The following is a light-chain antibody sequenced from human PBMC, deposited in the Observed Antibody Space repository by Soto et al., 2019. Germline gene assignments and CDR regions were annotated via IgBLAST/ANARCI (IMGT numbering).Light chain of an antibody. V-gene: IGKV1-5*03. Sequence: DIQMTQSPSTLSASVGDRVTITCRASQSISGWLEWYQQKPGKAPNLLIYKASSLESGVPSRFSGSRSGTGTEFTLTISSLQPDDFATYYCQQYNSPPWTFGQGTKVEIK. CDR3: QQYNSPPWT. CDR2: KAS. J-gene: IGKJ1*01. CDR1: QSISGW.